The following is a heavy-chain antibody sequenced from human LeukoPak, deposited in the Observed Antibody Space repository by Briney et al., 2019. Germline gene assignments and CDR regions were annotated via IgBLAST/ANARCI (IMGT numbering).Heavy chain of an antibody. D-gene: IGHD5-12*01. CDR3: AAKGNGYTGTYVFAH. J-gene: IGHJ4*02. CDR2: LYSSGYT. Sequence: GGSLRLSCAASGLSVSSNYMSWVRQAPGKGLEWVSVLYSSGYTKYADSVKGRFSISRDNSENTLSLQMNSLRAEDTAVYYCAAKGNGYTGTYVFAHWGRGTLVTVSS. CDR1: GLSVSSNY. V-gene: IGHV3-66*01.